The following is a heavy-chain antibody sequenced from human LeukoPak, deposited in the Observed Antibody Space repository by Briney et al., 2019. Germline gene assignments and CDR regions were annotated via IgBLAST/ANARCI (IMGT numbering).Heavy chain of an antibody. V-gene: IGHV4-39*01. CDR1: GGSIRSRNYF. CDR3: ARHTRPGCSGYENAFDI. Sequence: SETLSLTCTVSGGSIRSRNYFWDWIRQPPGKGVEWFGNFYDSESTYYHPSLKSRVTISGDTSKNQFSLKLTSVTAADTAVYYCARHTRPGCSGYENAFDIWGQGTMVTVSS. D-gene: IGHD5-12*01. J-gene: IGHJ3*02. CDR2: FYDSEST.